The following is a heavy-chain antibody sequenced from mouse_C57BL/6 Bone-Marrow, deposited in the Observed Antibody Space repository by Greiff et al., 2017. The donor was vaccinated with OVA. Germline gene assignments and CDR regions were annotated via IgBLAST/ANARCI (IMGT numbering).Heavy chain of an antibody. J-gene: IGHJ3*01. CDR1: GYAFSSSW. D-gene: IGHD2-2*01. V-gene: IGHV1-82*01. CDR3: ARSGYGYDGSWFAD. Sequence: VQRVESGPELVKPGASVKISCKASGYAFSSSWMNWVKQRPGKGLEWIGRFYPGDGDTNYNGKFKGKATLTADKSSSTAYMQLSSLTSEDSAVYFCARSGYGYDGSWFADWGQGTLVTVSA. CDR2: FYPGDGDT.